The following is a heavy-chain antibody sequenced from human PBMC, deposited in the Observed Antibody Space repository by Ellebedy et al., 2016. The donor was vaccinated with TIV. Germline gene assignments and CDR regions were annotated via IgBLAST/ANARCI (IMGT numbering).Heavy chain of an antibody. CDR1: GFIFHDYA. CDR3: AKDAVDSGSPPNWFDA. V-gene: IGHV3-23*01. J-gene: IGHJ5*02. CDR2: VTGNSEST. D-gene: IGHD3-10*01. Sequence: GESLKISCAASGFIFHDYAMSWVRQVPGKGLEWVAAVTGNSESTYYGDSVRGRFTISRDNSKNTLFLHMNSLRVEDTALYFCAKDAVDSGSPPNWFDAWGQGSLVTVSS.